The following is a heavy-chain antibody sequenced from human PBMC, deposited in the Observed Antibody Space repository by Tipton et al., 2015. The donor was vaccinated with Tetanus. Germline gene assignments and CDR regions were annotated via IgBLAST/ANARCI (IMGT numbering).Heavy chain of an antibody. D-gene: IGHD2-8*01. CDR3: ARANGPGSYLDY. Sequence: TLSLTCAVYGGSFSGYYWSWIRQPPGKGLEWIGEISHSGSTNYNPSLKSRVTISVDTSKNQFSLKLSSVTAADTAVYYCARANGPGSYLDYWGQGTLVTVSS. CDR2: ISHSGST. V-gene: IGHV4-34*01. CDR1: GGSFSGYY. J-gene: IGHJ4*02.